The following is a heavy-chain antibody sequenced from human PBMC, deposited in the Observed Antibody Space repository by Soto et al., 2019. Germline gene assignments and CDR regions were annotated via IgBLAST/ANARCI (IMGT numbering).Heavy chain of an antibody. J-gene: IGHJ5*02. CDR3: AGGGYCSSTSCYEASYLDWFDP. CDR1: GGSISSYY. V-gene: IGHV4-59*01. Sequence: PSETLSLTCTVSGGSISSYYWSWIRQPPGKGLEWIGCIYYSGSTNYNPSLKSRVTISVDTSKNQFSLKLSSVTAADTAVYYCAGGGYCSSTSCYEASYLDWFDPWGQGTLVTVSS. CDR2: IYYSGST. D-gene: IGHD2-2*01.